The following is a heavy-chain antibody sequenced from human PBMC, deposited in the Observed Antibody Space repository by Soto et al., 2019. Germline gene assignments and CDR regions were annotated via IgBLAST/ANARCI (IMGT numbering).Heavy chain of an antibody. V-gene: IGHV3-30-3*01. Sequence: GGSLRLSCAASGFTFSSYAMHWVRQAPGKGLEWVAVVSSGGNTAYDADSVKGRFTISRDNSKNTLYLEVNSLRAEDTAMYYYAREDPRGYSLRSYYGMDVWGQGTTVTVSS. CDR1: GFTFSSYA. D-gene: IGHD5-18*01. CDR2: VSSGGNTA. CDR3: AREDPRGYSLRSYYGMDV. J-gene: IGHJ6*02.